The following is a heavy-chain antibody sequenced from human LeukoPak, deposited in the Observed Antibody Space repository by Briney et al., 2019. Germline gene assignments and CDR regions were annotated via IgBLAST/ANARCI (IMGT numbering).Heavy chain of an antibody. CDR3: ARPHCSSTDCHPPEWFDP. J-gene: IGHJ5*02. CDR1: GYTFTNYD. Sequence: ASVRVSCKTSGYTFTNYDIDWVRQATGQGLEWMGWMNPNSGNTGYAQKFQGRVTMTRNTSISTAYMELSSLRSEDTAVYYCARPHCSSTDCHPPEWFDPWGQGTLVTVSS. V-gene: IGHV1-8*01. CDR2: MNPNSGNT. D-gene: IGHD2-2*01.